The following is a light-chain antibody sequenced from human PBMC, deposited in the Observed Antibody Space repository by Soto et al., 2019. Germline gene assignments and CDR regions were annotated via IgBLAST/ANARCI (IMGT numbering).Light chain of an antibody. CDR2: EVS. V-gene: IGLV2-14*01. CDR1: SSDVGNYKY. J-gene: IGLJ1*01. Sequence: QSVLTQPASVSGSPGQSFTISCTGTSSDVGNYKYVSWYQQHPGKAPKLMIYEVSNRPSGVSNRFSGSESGNTASLTISGPQAEDETDYYCFSYTSSGTYVFGTGTKVTVL. CDR3: FSYTSSGTYV.